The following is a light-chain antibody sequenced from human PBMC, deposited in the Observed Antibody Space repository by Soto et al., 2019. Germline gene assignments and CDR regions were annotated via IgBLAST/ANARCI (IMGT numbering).Light chain of an antibody. CDR3: QQYGSSCT. Sequence: SVLTQSPGTLSLSPGERATLSCRASQSVSSNLAWYQQKPGQAPRLLIYGASSRATGIPDRFSGSGSGTDFTLTISRLEPEDFAVYYCQQYGSSCTFGQGTKVDI. CDR1: QSVSSN. J-gene: IGKJ2*02. CDR2: GAS. V-gene: IGKV3-20*01.